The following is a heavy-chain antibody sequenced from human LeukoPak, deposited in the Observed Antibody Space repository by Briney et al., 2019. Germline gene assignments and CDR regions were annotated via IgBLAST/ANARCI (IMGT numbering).Heavy chain of an antibody. J-gene: IGHJ3*02. CDR3: AKLIAVAYRDAFDI. Sequence: PGGSLRLFCASSGFTFSSYAMSWVPEAPGKGLEYGSANTCKCGSTYYADSLKRRFTNSRDNSKNTLYLPMNTLRSEDTAVYYCAKLIAVAYRDAFDIWGQGTMVTASS. D-gene: IGHD6-19*01. V-gene: IGHV3-23*01. CDR2: NTCKCGST. CDR1: GFTFSSYA.